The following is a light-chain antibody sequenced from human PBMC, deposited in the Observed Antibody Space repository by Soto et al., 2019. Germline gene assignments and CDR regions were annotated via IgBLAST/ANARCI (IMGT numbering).Light chain of an antibody. CDR3: QQYGSSPKT. J-gene: IGKJ1*01. Sequence: EIVLTQSPGTLSLSPGQRATLSCRASQSVRSSNLAWYQQKPGQAPRLLIYGACSRATGIPDRFSGSGSGTDFTLTISRLEREDFAVYYCQQYGSSPKTFGQGTKVEIK. V-gene: IGKV3-20*01. CDR2: GAC. CDR1: QSVRSSN.